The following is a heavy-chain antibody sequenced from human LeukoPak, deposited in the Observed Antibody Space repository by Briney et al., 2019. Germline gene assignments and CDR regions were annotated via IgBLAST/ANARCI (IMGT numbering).Heavy chain of an antibody. CDR3: ARGPENIAAPLFFDY. V-gene: IGHV4-30-2*01. CDR1: GGSISSGGYS. J-gene: IGHJ4*02. D-gene: IGHD6-6*01. Sequence: PSQTLSLTCAVSGGSISSGGYSWSWIRQPPGKGLEWIGYIYHSGSTYYNPSLKSRVTISVDRSKNQFSLKLSSVTAADTAVYYCARGPENIAAPLFFDYWGQGTLVTVSS. CDR2: IYHSGST.